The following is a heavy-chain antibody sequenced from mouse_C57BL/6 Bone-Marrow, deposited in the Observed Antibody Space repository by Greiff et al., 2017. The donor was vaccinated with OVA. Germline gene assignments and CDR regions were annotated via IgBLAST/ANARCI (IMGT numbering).Heavy chain of an antibody. D-gene: IGHD1-1*01. J-gene: IGHJ2*01. V-gene: IGHV1-64*01. CDR2: IHPNSGST. CDR1: GYTFTSYW. CDR3: ARHSRYYGSSYYFDY. Sequence: QVQLQQPGAELVKPGASVKLSCKASGYTFTSYWMHWVKQRPGQGLEWIGMIHPNSGSTNYNEKFKSKATLTVDKSSSTAYMQLSSLTSEDSAVYYCARHSRYYGSSYYFDYWGQGTTLTVSS.